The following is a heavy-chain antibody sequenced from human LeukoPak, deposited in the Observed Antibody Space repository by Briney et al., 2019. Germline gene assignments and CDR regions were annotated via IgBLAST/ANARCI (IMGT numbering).Heavy chain of an antibody. CDR3: AKECGRDGYNLGIDY. Sequence: GGSLRLSCAASGFTFSSYGMHWVRQAPGKGLEWVAVISYDGSNKYYADSVKGRFTISRDNSKNTLYLQMSSLRAEDTAVYYCAKECGRDGYNLGIDYWGQGTLVTVSS. J-gene: IGHJ4*02. V-gene: IGHV3-30*18. D-gene: IGHD5-24*01. CDR2: ISYDGSNK. CDR1: GFTFSSYG.